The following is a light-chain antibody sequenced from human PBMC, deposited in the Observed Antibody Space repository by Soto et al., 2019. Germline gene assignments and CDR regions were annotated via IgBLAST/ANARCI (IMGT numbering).Light chain of an antibody. Sequence: EVVLTQSPGTLSLSPGERVTLSCRASQSVASSYLAWYQQKPGRAPRLLIYGASRRATGIPDRFSGSGSGTDFTLTISRLEPEDFGVYYCQQYGGSFPWTFGQGTKLEIK. CDR1: QSVASSY. CDR2: GAS. V-gene: IGKV3-20*01. CDR3: QQYGGSFPWT. J-gene: IGKJ2*02.